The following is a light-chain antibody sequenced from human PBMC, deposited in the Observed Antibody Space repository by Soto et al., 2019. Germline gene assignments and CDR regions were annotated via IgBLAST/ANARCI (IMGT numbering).Light chain of an antibody. J-gene: IGKJ1*01. CDR2: DAS. V-gene: IGKV1-5*01. Sequence: DIQMTQSPSTLAASLGDRVTITCRASQSISSWLAWYQQKPGKAPKVLIYDASSLESGVPSRLSGSGSGTEFTLTISSLQPDDFATYYCQQYKSYWTFGQGTKVDIK. CDR3: QQYKSYWT. CDR1: QSISSW.